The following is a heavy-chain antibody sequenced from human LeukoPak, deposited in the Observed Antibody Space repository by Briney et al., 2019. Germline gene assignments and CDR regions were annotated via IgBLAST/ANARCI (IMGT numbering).Heavy chain of an antibody. D-gene: IGHD3-10*01. V-gene: IGHV2-5*02. CDR3: AHSPRTWYYYGSGSPNWFDP. CDR2: IYWDDDK. J-gene: IGHJ5*02. CDR1: GFSLSTSGVG. Sequence: SGPTLVKPTQTLTLTCTFSGFSLSTSGVGVGWIRQPPGKALEWLALIYWDDDKRYSPSLKSRLTITKDTSKNQVVLTMTNMDPVDTATYYCAHSPRTWYYYGSGSPNWFDPWGQGPLVTVSS.